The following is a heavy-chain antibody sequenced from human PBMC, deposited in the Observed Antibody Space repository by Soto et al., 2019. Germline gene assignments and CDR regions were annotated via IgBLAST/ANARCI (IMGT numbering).Heavy chain of an antibody. V-gene: IGHV3-74*01. Sequence: GQSLKISCAASGFTFSSYWMLWVRQAPGKGLAWVSRINSDGSSTSSADSVKGRFTISRDNAKNTLYLQMNSLRAEDTAVYYCARAMAVGYCSSISCSDAFDIWGQGTMVT. D-gene: IGHD2-2*01. CDR1: GFTFSSYW. J-gene: IGHJ3*02. CDR3: ARAMAVGYCSSISCSDAFDI. CDR2: INSDGSST.